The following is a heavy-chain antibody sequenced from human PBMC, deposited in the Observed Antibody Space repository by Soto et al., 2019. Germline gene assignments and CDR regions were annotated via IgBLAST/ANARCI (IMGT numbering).Heavy chain of an antibody. Sequence: QVQLVESGGGVVQPGRSLRLSCVASGFTFSSHGMHWVRQAPGKGLEWVAVISDDGSERSYAASVKGRFTISRDYSKSTVYLQMNSLRTEDTAVYYCAKDVTSRGTGWFDRCGQGTLVTVSS. V-gene: IGHV3-30*18. CDR1: GFTFSSHG. J-gene: IGHJ5*02. D-gene: IGHD2-15*01. CDR3: AKDVTSRGTGWFDR. CDR2: ISDDGSER.